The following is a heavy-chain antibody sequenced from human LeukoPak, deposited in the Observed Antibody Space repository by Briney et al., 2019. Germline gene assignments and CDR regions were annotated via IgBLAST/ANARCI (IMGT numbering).Heavy chain of an antibody. CDR3: AKDIQLST. D-gene: IGHD3-16*02. CDR1: GFTFSDSA. V-gene: IGHV3-23*01. CDR2: ISSSGGNT. J-gene: IGHJ3*01. Sequence: GGSLRLSCAASGFTFSDSAMTWVRQVPGKGLEWVSLISSSGGNTYYADSVKGRFTISRDNSKNTLSLQMNSLRVEDTAIYYCAKDIQLSTRGLGTMVTVSS.